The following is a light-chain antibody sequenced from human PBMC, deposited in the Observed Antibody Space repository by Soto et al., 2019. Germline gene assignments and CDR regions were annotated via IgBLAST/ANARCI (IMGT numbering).Light chain of an antibody. CDR2: DAS. J-gene: IGKJ3*01. CDR3: QQYDNLPIT. Sequence: DIQMTQSPSSLSASVGDRVTITCQASQDISNYLNWYQQKPGKAPKLLIYDASNLETGVPSRFSGSGSGTDFTFTISSLQPEDSATYYCQQYDNLPITVGPGTKVDIK. CDR1: QDISNY. V-gene: IGKV1-33*01.